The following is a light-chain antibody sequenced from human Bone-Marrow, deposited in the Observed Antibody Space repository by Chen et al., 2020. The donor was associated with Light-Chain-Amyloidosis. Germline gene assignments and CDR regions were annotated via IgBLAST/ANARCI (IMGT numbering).Light chain of an antibody. CDR2: GSS. J-gene: IGKJ4*01. CDR1: QTISSNY. CDR3: QQYGTSPLS. V-gene: IGKV3-20*01. Sequence: EIVLTQSPGTLSLSPGEGANLSCRASQTISSNYLTWYQQKFGQAPRLLIYGSSSRATGIPDRFTGSGSGPDFTLTVNRLAPEEFAMYYCQQYGTSPLSFGGGTKVEIK.